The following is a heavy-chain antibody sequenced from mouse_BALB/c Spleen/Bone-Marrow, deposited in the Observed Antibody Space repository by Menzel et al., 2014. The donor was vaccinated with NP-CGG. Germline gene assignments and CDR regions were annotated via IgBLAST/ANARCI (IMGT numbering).Heavy chain of an antibody. CDR3: ARLITAGWYFDV. Sequence: VQLQQSGPDLVEPGASVKISCKASGYSFTGYYMHWVKQSHGKSLEWIGRVNPNNGGTSYNQKFKGKAILTVDKSSNTAYMELRSLTSEDSAVYYCARLITAGWYFDVWGAGTTVTVSS. D-gene: IGHD2-4*01. J-gene: IGHJ1*01. CDR2: VNPNNGGT. CDR1: GYSFTGYY. V-gene: IGHV1-26*01.